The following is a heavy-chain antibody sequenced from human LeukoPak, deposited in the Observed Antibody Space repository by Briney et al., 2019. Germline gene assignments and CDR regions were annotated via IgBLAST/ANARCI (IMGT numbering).Heavy chain of an antibody. J-gene: IGHJ4*02. Sequence: GGSLRLSCAASGFTFSSYSMNWVRQAPGKGLEWVSSISSSSSYIYYADSVKGRFTISRDNAKNSLYLQMNSLRAEDTAVYYCARGYDFWSGYYEHYFDYWGQGTLVTVSS. CDR1: GFTFSSYS. V-gene: IGHV3-21*01. CDR3: ARGYDFWSGYYEHYFDY. CDR2: ISSSSSYI. D-gene: IGHD3-3*01.